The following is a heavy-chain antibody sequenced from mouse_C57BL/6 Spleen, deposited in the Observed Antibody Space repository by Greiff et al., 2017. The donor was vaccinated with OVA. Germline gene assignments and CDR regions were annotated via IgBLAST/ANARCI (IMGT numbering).Heavy chain of an antibody. CDR1: GYTFTSYW. Sequence: QVQLQQSGAELVRPGSSVKLSCKASGYTFTSYWMDWVKQRPGQGLEWIGNIYPSDSETHYNQKFKDKATLTVDKSSSTAYMQLSSLTSEDSAVYYCARRAYDGYFAYWGQGTLVTVSA. J-gene: IGHJ3*01. CDR2: IYPSDSET. CDR3: ARRAYDGYFAY. V-gene: IGHV1-61*01. D-gene: IGHD2-3*01.